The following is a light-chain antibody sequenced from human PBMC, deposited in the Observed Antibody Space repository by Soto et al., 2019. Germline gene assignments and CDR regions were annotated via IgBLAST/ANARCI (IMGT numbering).Light chain of an antibody. CDR3: QQYGSSSWT. V-gene: IGKV3-20*01. Sequence: EIVLTQFPGTLSLSPGERATLSCRASQSVSSSYIAWYQQKPGQAPRLLIYGASSRAPGIPDRFSGSGSGTGFTLTISRLEPEDFAVYFCQQYGSSSWTFGQGTKVDIK. CDR2: GAS. CDR1: QSVSSSY. J-gene: IGKJ1*01.